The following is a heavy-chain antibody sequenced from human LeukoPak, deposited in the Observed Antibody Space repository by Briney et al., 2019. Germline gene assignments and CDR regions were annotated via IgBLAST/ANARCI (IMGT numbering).Heavy chain of an antibody. CDR3: AREPTAMIL. CDR1: GFTFSDYY. V-gene: IGHV3-11*04. CDR2: ITYGDGST. Sequence: GGSLRLSCAASGFTFSDYYMSWVRQAPGKGLEWVSGITYGDGSTYYADSLKGRFTISRDNAKNSLYLQMNSLRAEDTAVYYCAREPTAMILWGQGTLVTVSS. J-gene: IGHJ4*02. D-gene: IGHD5-18*01.